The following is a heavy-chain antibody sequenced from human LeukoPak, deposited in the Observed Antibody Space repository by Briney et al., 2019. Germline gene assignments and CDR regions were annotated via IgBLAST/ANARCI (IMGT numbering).Heavy chain of an antibody. Sequence: ASVKVSCKASGYTFTSYGISWVRPAPGQGLEWMGWISAYNGNTNYAQKLQGRVTMTTDTSTSTAYMELRSLRSDDTAVYYCARDYTVAVAGTVGYWGQGTLVTVSS. CDR3: ARDYTVAVAGTVGY. V-gene: IGHV1-18*01. CDR2: ISAYNGNT. CDR1: GYTFTSYG. J-gene: IGHJ4*02. D-gene: IGHD6-19*01.